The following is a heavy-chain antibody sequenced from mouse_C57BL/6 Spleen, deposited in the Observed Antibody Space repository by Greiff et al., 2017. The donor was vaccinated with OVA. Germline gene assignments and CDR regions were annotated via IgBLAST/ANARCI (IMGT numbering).Heavy chain of an antibody. CDR1: GFTFSDYY. CDR2: ISNGGGST. J-gene: IGHJ4*01. D-gene: IGHD3-2*02. CDR3: ARQLRLEDAMDY. V-gene: IGHV5-12*01. Sequence: DVMLVESGGGLVQPGGSLKLSCAASGFTFSDYYMYWVRQTPGKRLEWVAYISNGGGSTYYPDTVKGRFTLSRDNAQNTLYLQMSRLKSEDTAMYYCARQLRLEDAMDYWGQGTSVTVSS.